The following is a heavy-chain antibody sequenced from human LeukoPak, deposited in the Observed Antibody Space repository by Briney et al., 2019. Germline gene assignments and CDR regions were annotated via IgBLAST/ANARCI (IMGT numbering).Heavy chain of an antibody. CDR2: MNPNSGNT. D-gene: IGHD6-13*01. V-gene: IGHV1-8*03. CDR1: GYTFTNYG. J-gene: IGHJ4*02. CDR3: ARVIGSSWEGSYYFDY. Sequence: ASVKVSCKASGYTFTNYGISWVRQATGQGLEWMGWMNPNSGNTGYAQKFQGRVTITRNTSISTAYMELSSLRSEDTAVYYCARVIGSSWEGSYYFDYWGQGTLVTVSS.